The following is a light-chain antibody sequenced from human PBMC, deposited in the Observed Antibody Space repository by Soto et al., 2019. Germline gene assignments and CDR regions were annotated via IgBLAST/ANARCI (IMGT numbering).Light chain of an antibody. Sequence: EIVMTQSPATLSVSPGERATLFCRASQSVSSNLAWYQQKPGQAPRLLIYGASSRATGIPARFSGSGSGTDFTLTISSLQSEDFAVYYCQQYHKWPPRTFGHGTKVDIK. J-gene: IGKJ1*01. CDR1: QSVSSN. CDR3: QQYHKWPPRT. V-gene: IGKV3-15*01. CDR2: GAS.